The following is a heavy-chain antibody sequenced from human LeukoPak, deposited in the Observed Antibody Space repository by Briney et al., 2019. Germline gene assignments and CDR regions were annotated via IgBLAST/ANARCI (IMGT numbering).Heavy chain of an antibody. CDR1: GYTFTSYY. CDR3: VDGTTPDF. CDR2: INPSGGST. D-gene: IGHD4-11*01. V-gene: IGHV1-46*01. J-gene: IGHJ4*02. Sequence: GASVKVSCKASGYTFTSYYMHWVRQAPGQGLEWMGIINPSGGSTSYAQKFQGRVTMTRNTSISTAYMELSSLRSEDTAVYYCVDGTTPDFWGQGTLVTVSS.